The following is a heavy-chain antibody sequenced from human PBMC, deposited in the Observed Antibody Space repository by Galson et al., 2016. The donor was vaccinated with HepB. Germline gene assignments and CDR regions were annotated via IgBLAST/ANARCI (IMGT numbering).Heavy chain of an antibody. CDR1: GGSFSGHY. D-gene: IGHD5-12*01. Sequence: SETLSLTCTVYGGSFSGHYWSWIRQPPGKGLEWIGEIDDSGSTNYHPSLKSRVTISLNTSKNQFSLQLSSVTAADTAVYYCVRGGGYVEFDYWGQGTLATVSS. V-gene: IGHV4-34*01. CDR3: VRGGGYVEFDY. J-gene: IGHJ4*02. CDR2: IDDSGST.